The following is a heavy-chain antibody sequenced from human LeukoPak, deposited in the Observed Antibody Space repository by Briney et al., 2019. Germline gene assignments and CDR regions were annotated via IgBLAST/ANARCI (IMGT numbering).Heavy chain of an antibody. J-gene: IGHJ4*02. CDR1: GDSVSSNSAA. D-gene: IGHD3-22*01. CDR2: TYYRSKWYN. V-gene: IGHV6-1*01. CDR3: ARVYYDSSGYYYAAAAYFDY. Sequence: SQTLSLTCAISGDSVSSNSAAWNWIRQSLSRGLEWLGRTYYRSKWYNDYAVSVKSRITINPDTSKNQFSLQLNSVTPEDTAVYYCARVYYDSSGYYYAAAAYFDYWGQGTLVTVSS.